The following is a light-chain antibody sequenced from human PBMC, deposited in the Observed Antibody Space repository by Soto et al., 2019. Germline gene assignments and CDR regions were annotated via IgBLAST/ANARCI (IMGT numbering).Light chain of an antibody. V-gene: IGLV1-40*01. CDR1: SSNIGAGFD. CDR3: QSYDSSLSAYV. J-gene: IGLJ1*01. CDR2: NNN. Sequence: QSVLTQPPSVSGAPGQRVTISSTGSSSNIGAGFDVHWYQQLPSTAPKPLIYNNNNRPPGVPDRFSVSRSATSASLAITGLQAADEADYYYQSYDSSLSAYVFGTGTKLTVL.